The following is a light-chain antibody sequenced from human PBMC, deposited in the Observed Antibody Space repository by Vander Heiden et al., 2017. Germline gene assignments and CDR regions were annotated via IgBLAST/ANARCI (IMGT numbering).Light chain of an antibody. CDR3: QQDYSTPLT. Sequence: DIVMTQSPDSLAGSLGERATINCKSSQSVLYSSNNKNYLAWCHQEPGQPPKLLIYWASTRESGVPDRFSGSGSGTDFTLTISSLQAEDVAVYYCQQDYSTPLTFGGGTKVEIK. CDR2: WAS. V-gene: IGKV4-1*01. J-gene: IGKJ4*01. CDR1: QSVLYSSNNKNY.